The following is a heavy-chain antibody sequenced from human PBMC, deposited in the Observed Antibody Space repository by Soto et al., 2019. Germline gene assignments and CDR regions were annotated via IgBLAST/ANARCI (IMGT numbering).Heavy chain of an antibody. CDR3: ARVPSP. CDR1: GGSISSGGYS. CDR2: IYHSGST. J-gene: IGHJ5*02. V-gene: IGHV4-30-2*01. Sequence: QLQLQESGSGLVKPSQTLSLTCAVSGGSISSGGYSWSWIRQPPGKGLEWIGYIYHSGSTYYNPSLKNRVTISVDRSKNQFSLKLSSVTAXXXXVXXGARVPSPWGQGTLVTVSS.